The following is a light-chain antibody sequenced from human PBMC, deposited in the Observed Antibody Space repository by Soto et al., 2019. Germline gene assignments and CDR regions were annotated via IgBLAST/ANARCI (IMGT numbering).Light chain of an antibody. V-gene: IGKV3-20*01. CDR2: AS. Sequence: EIVLTQSPGTLSLSQRERATLSCRASQSVSDSYLAWYQQKPGQATRLLIYASSRATGIPHRFSGSGSGTDFHLTISRQEPEDFAVYYCHHYGTSALFGPGTKVD. CDR3: HHYGTSAL. CDR1: QSVSDSY. J-gene: IGKJ3*01.